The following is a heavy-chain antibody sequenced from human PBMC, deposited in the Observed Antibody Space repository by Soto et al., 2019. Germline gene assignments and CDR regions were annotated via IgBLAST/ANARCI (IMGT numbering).Heavy chain of an antibody. CDR2: ISAYNGNT. V-gene: IGHV1-18*01. D-gene: IGHD6-13*01. CDR3: ATFSIAATDPYGMDV. Sequence: QVQLVQSGAEVKQPGASVKVSFKASGYTFTSYGISWVRQAPGQGLEWMGWISAYNGNTNYAQKLQGRDTMTTDTSTRTAYMELRGLRSDDTAVYYCATFSIAATDPYGMDVWGQGTTVTVSS. CDR1: GYTFTSYG. J-gene: IGHJ6*02.